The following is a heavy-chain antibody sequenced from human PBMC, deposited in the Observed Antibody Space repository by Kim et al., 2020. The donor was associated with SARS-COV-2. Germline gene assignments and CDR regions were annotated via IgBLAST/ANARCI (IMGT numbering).Heavy chain of an antibody. CDR1: GGSTSSGSYY. D-gene: IGHD2-15*01. CDR3: ARHRRQLLPYYFDY. J-gene: IGHJ4*02. CDR2: IYYSGNT. Sequence: SETLSLTCTVSGGSTSSGSYYWGWIRQPPGKGLEWIGSIYYSGNTYYNPSLKSRVTISVDTSKNQFSLKLSSVTAADTAVYYCARHRRQLLPYYFDYWGQGTLVTVSS. V-gene: IGHV4-39*01.